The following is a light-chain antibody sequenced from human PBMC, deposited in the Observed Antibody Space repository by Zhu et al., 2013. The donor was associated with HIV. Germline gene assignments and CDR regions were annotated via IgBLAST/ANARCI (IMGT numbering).Light chain of an antibody. Sequence: QSALTQPRSVSGSLGQSVTISCTGSSSDVGYYKYVSWYQHHPGKAPKLIIYDVNERPSGVPDRFSGSKSGNTASLTISGLQAEDEADYHCCSYAGSWVVFGGGTKMTVL. J-gene: IGLJ2*01. CDR1: SSDVGYYKY. V-gene: IGLV2-11*01. CDR2: DVN. CDR3: CSYAGSWVV.